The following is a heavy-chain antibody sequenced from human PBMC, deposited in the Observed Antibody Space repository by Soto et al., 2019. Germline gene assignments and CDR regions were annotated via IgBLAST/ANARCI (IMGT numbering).Heavy chain of an antibody. V-gene: IGHV4-34*01. CDR1: GGSFSGYY. CDR2: INHSGST. J-gene: IGHJ4*02. Sequence: SETLSLTCAVYGGSFSGYYWSWIRQPPGKGLEWIGEINHSGSTNYNPSLKSRVTISVDTSKNQFSLKLSSVTAADTAVYYCARGRVAARLKGYFDYWGQGTLVTVSS. D-gene: IGHD6-6*01. CDR3: ARGRVAARLKGYFDY.